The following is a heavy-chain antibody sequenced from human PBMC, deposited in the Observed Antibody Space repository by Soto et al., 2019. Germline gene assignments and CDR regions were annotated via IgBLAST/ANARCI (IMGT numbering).Heavy chain of an antibody. CDR3: ASAGGGYCSSTSCSFDI. D-gene: IGHD2-2*01. CDR2: INAGNGNT. V-gene: IGHV1-3*01. CDR1: GYTFSSYA. J-gene: IGHJ3*02. Sequence: ASVKVSCKASGYTFSSYAMHWVRQAPGQRLEWMGWINAGNGNTKYSQKFQGRVTITRDTSASTAYMELSSLRSEDTAVYYCASAGGGYCSSTSCSFDIWGQGTMVTVSS.